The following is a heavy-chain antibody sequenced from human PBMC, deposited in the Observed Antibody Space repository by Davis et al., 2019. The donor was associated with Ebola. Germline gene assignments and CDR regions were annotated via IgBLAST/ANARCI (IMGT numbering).Heavy chain of an antibody. V-gene: IGHV4-4*02. J-gene: IGHJ3*02. CDR3: ARRGMGYCSSTSCYFGNAFDI. CDR1: GGSISSSNW. CDR2: IYHSGST. Sequence: MPGGSLRLSCAVSGGSISSSNWWRWVRQPPGKGLEWIGEIYHSGSTNYNPSLKSRVTISVDTSKNQFSLKMSSVTAADTAVYYCARRGMGYCSSTSCYFGNAFDIWGQGTMVTVSS. D-gene: IGHD2-2*01.